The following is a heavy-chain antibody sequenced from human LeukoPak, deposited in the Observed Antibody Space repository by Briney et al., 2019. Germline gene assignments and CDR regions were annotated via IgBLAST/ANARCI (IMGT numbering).Heavy chain of an antibody. Sequence: ASVKISCKASGGTFSSYAISWVRQAPGQGLEWMGWISAYNGNTNYAQKLQGRVTMTTDTSTSTAYMELRSLRSDDTAVYYCARVSYYYDSSGYYSFDPWGQGTLVTVSS. CDR2: ISAYNGNT. D-gene: IGHD3-22*01. J-gene: IGHJ5*02. V-gene: IGHV1-18*01. CDR1: GGTFSSYA. CDR3: ARVSYYYDSSGYYSFDP.